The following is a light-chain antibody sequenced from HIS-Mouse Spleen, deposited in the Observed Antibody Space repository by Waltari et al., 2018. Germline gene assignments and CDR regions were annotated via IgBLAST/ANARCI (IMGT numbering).Light chain of an antibody. CDR2: AAS. CDR3: QQYGSSRGGWT. V-gene: IGKV1-9*01. J-gene: IGKJ1*01. CDR1: QGISSY. Sequence: DIQLTQSPSFLSASVGDRVTITCRASQGISSYLAWYQQKPGKAPKLLIYAASTLQSGVPSRFSGSGSGTEFTLTISRLQPEDFAVYYCQQYGSSRGGWTFGQGTKVEIK.